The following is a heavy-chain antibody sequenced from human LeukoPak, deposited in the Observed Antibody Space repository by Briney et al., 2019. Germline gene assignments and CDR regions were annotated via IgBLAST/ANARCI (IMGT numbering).Heavy chain of an antibody. CDR2: ISGSSGHT. CDR3: AKVGFSEMEWLLYSDH. J-gene: IGHJ4*02. V-gene: IGHV3-23*01. Sequence: GGSLRLSGAASGVTFSSYAMSWVRQAPGKGLEWVSAISGSSGHTYYADSVKGRFTISRDNSKNTLYLQMNSLRAEDTAVYYCAKVGFSEMEWLLYSDHWGQGTLVTVSS. CDR1: GVTFSSYA. D-gene: IGHD3-3*01.